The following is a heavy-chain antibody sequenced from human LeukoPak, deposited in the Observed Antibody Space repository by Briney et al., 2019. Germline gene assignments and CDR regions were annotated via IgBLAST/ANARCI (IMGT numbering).Heavy chain of an antibody. Sequence: GSSVKVSCKASGGTFSSYAISWVRQAPGQGLEWMGRIIPILGIANYAQKFQGRVTITADKSTSTAYMELSSLRPEDTAVYYCARYYSGSYYEDYWGQGTLVTVSS. CDR3: ARYYSGSYYEDY. CDR2: IIPILGIA. CDR1: GGTFSSYA. V-gene: IGHV1-69*04. J-gene: IGHJ4*02. D-gene: IGHD1-26*01.